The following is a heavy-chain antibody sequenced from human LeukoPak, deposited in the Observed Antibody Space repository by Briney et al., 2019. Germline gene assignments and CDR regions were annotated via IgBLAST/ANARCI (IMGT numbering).Heavy chain of an antibody. CDR2: IIPILGIA. V-gene: IGHV1-69*04. D-gene: IGHD1-14*01. Sequence: GASVKVSCKASGGTFSSYAISWVRQAPGQGLEWMGRIIPILGIANYAQKFQGRVTITADKSTSTAYMELSSLRSEDTAVYYCTRLLPSSNHYFESWGQGTLVTVSS. CDR1: GGTFSSYA. J-gene: IGHJ4*02. CDR3: TRLLPSSNHYFES.